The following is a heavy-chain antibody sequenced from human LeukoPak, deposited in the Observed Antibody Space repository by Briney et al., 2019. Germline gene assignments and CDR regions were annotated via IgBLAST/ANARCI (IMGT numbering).Heavy chain of an antibody. CDR2: ITSSSHSI. V-gene: IGHV3-48*02. CDR1: GGSFSGYY. D-gene: IGHD6-13*01. Sequence: PSETLSLTCAVYGGSFSGYYWSWIRQPPGKGLEWVSYITSSSHSIYYADSVKGRFTISRDNAKNSLYLQMNSLRDEDTAVYYCARGIAGTESAFDIWGQGTMVTVSS. CDR3: ARGIAGTESAFDI. J-gene: IGHJ3*02.